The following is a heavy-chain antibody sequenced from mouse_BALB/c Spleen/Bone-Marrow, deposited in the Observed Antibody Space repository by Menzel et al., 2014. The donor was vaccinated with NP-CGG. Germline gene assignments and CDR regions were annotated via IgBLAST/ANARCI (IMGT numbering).Heavy chain of an antibody. CDR2: IRNKANGYTT. CDR3: ARDKGRVFFDY. CDR1: GFTFTDYY. J-gene: IGHJ2*01. Sequence: EVQLVESGGGLVQPGGSLRLSCATSGFTFTDYYVNWVRQPPGKALEWLGFIRNKANGYTTEYSASVKGRFTISRDNSQNILYLQMNTLRAEDSATYYCARDKGRVFFDYWGQGTTLTVSS. V-gene: IGHV7-3*02.